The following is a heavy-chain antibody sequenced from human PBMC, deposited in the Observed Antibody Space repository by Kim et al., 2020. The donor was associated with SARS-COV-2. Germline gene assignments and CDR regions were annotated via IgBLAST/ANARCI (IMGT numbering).Heavy chain of an antibody. CDR3: ARLNWGAGYYYYYGMDV. V-gene: IGHV4-39*01. CDR2: IYYSGST. D-gene: IGHD7-27*01. Sequence: SETLSLTCTVSGGSISSSSYYWGWIRQPPGKGLEWIGSIYYSGSTYYNPSLKSRVTISVDTSKNQFSLKLSSVTAADTAVYYCARLNWGAGYYYYYGMDVWGQGTTVTVSS. J-gene: IGHJ6*02. CDR1: GGSISSSSYY.